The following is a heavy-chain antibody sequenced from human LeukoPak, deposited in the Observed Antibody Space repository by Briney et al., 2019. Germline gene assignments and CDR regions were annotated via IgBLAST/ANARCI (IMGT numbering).Heavy chain of an antibody. Sequence: ASVKVSCKASGYTFTSYGISWVRQAPGQGLEWMGWISAYNGNTNYAQKLQGRVTMTTDTSTGTAYMELRSLRSDDTAVYYCARVEAYYDILTGYHRGNDAFDIWGQGTMVTVSS. CDR2: ISAYNGNT. CDR1: GYTFTSYG. V-gene: IGHV1-18*04. D-gene: IGHD3-9*01. J-gene: IGHJ3*02. CDR3: ARVEAYYDILTGYHRGNDAFDI.